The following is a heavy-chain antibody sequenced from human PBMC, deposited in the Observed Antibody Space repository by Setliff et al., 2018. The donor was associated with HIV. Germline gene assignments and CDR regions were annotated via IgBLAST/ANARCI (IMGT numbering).Heavy chain of an antibody. CDR3: ARHSPSDY. CDR1: GGSISSSSYY. Sequence: SETLSLTCTVSGGSISSSSYYWGWIRQTPGKGLEWIGYIYYSGSTSYNPSLKSRVTISVDTSKNQFSLKLSSVTAADTAVYYCARHSPSDYWGQGTLVTVSS. CDR2: IYYSGST. V-gene: IGHV4-61*05. J-gene: IGHJ4*02.